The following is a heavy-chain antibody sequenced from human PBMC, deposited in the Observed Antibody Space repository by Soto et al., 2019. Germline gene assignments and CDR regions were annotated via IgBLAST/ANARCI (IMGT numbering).Heavy chain of an antibody. CDR2: IYHGGST. CDR3: ARLSFSYGVDV. Sequence: SETLSLTCAVSGGSISSANWWTWVRQPPGKGLEWIGEIYHGGSTSYNPSLKSRVTLSLDKFNNHFSLNLTSVTAADTAVYYCARLSFSYGVDVWGQGTKVTVSS. CDR1: GGSISSANW. J-gene: IGHJ6*02. V-gene: IGHV4-4*02.